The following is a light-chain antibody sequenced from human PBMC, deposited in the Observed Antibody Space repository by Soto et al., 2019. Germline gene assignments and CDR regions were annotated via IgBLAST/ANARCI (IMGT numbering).Light chain of an antibody. Sequence: DIQMTQSPSTLSASVGDRVTITCRASQSISSWLAWYQQKPGKAPKLLIYKASSLESGVPSRFIGSGDGPECTLTISVLQPDDFATYYCQQYNSYTWTFGQGTKVEIK. CDR2: KAS. CDR1: QSISSW. J-gene: IGKJ1*01. V-gene: IGKV1-5*03. CDR3: QQYNSYTWT.